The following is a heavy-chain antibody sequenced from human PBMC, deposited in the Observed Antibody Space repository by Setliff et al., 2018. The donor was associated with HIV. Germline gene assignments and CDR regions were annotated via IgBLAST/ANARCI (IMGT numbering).Heavy chain of an antibody. J-gene: IGHJ4*02. Sequence: ASVKVSCKASGDTFSSYAISWVRQAPGQGLEWMGGIIPILGMGNHAQKFQGRVTITADKSANTAYMELTSLRPEDTAIYYCARDRSYYPNYFDYWGQGTLVTVSS. V-gene: IGHV1-69*10. CDR2: IIPILGMG. CDR3: ARDRSYYPNYFDY. CDR1: GDTFSSYA. D-gene: IGHD1-26*01.